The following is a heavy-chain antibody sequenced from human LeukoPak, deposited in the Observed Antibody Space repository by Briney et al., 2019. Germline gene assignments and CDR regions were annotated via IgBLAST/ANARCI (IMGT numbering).Heavy chain of an antibody. D-gene: IGHD6-19*01. V-gene: IGHV4-39*01. CDR3: ARHQEGIAVAGDNWFDP. J-gene: IGHJ5*02. Sequence: SETLPLTCTVSGGSISSSSYYWGWIRQPPGKGLEWIGSIHYSGSTNYNPSLKSRVTISVDTSKNQFSLKLSSVTAADTAVYYCARHQEGIAVAGDNWFDPWGQGTLVTVSS. CDR1: GGSISSSSYY. CDR2: IHYSGST.